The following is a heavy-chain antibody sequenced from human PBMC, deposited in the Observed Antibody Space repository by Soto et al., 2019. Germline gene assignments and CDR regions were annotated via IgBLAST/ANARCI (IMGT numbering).Heavy chain of an antibody. D-gene: IGHD6-13*01. CDR2: ISYDGSNK. V-gene: IGHV3-30*18. CDR3: AKDQGQQLVTEGYDY. CDR1: GFTFSSYG. J-gene: IGHJ4*02. Sequence: QVQLVESGGGVVQPGRSLRLSCAASGFTFSSYGMHWVRQAPGKGLEWVAVISYDGSNKYYADSVKGRFTISRDNSKNTLYLQMNSLRAEDTAVYYCAKDQGQQLVTEGYDYWGQGTLVTVSS.